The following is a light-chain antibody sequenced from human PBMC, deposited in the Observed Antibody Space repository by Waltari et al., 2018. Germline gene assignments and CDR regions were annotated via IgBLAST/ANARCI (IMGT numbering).Light chain of an antibody. J-gene: IGKJ2*01. CDR3: QQYNNWPPYT. CDR1: QSISSN. V-gene: IGKV3-15*01. CDR2: AAS. Sequence: ETAMTQSPVTLSVSPGERATLSCRASQSISSNLAWYQQRPGQAHRLLIYAASTRATGIPARFSGSGSGTEFTLTISSLQSEDFAVYYCQQYNNWPPYTFGQGTKLEI.